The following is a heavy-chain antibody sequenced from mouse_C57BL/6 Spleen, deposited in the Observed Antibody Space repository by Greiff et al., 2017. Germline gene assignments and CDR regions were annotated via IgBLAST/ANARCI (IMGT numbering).Heavy chain of an antibody. CDR2: INPNYGTT. J-gene: IGHJ4*01. CDR3: AVYDGRGENDAMDY. V-gene: IGHV1-39*01. Sequence: EVQLQQSGPELVKPGASVKISCKASGYSFTDYNMNWVKQSNGKSLEWIGVINPNYGTTSYNQKFKGKATLTVNQSSSTAYMQLNSLTSEDSAVYDDAVYDGRGENDAMDYWGQGTPVTVSS. D-gene: IGHD2-3*01. CDR1: GYSFTDYN.